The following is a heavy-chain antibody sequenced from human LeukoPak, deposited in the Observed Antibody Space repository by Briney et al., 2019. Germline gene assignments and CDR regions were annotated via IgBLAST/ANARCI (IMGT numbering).Heavy chain of an antibody. CDR1: GGSFSGYY. J-gene: IGHJ4*02. CDR3: ARLGCTAGSCYSYFDS. D-gene: IGHD2-15*01. CDR2: IDHSGST. Sequence: SETLSLTCAVYGGSFSGYYWSWMRQPPGKGLEWIGEIDHSGSTNYNPSLKSRVTLSVDTSKNQFSLKLSSVTAADTAVYYCARLGCTAGSCYSYFDSWGQGTLVTVSS. V-gene: IGHV4-34*01.